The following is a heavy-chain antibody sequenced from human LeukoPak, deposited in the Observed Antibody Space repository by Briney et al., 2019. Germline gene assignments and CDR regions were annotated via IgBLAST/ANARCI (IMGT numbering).Heavy chain of an antibody. V-gene: IGHV1-2*02. D-gene: IGHD6-13*01. CDR2: INPNSGGT. CDR3: ARVGPVYSSSWLAEYFQH. CDR1: GYTFTGYY. J-gene: IGHJ1*01. Sequence: GASVKVSCKASGYTFTGYYMHWVRQAPGQGLEWMGWINPNSGGTNYAQKFQGRVTMTRDTSISTAYMELSRLRSDDTAVYYCARVGPVYSSSWLAEYFQHWGQGTLVTVSS.